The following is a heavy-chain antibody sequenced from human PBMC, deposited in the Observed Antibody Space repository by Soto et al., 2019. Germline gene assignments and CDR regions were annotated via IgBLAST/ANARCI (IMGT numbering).Heavy chain of an antibody. CDR2: ISGSGGST. J-gene: IGHJ4*02. CDR1: GFTFSSYA. Sequence: GGSLRLSCAASGFTFSSYAMSWVRQAPGKGLEWVSAISGSGGSTYYADSVKGRFTISRDNSKNTLYLQMNSLRAEDTAVYYCARDRQVAAARYYFDYWGQGTLVTVSS. V-gene: IGHV3-23*01. CDR3: ARDRQVAAARYYFDY. D-gene: IGHD6-13*01.